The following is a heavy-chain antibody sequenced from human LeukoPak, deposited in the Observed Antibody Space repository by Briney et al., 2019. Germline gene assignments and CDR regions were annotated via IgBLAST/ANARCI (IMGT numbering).Heavy chain of an antibody. J-gene: IGHJ3*02. CDR3: ARRYYYYDSSGYYYFTSAFDI. D-gene: IGHD3-22*01. Sequence: SETLSLTCAVYGGSFSGYYWSWIRQPPGKGLEWIGEINHSGSTNYNPSLKSRVTISVDTSKNQFSLKLSSVTAADTAVYYCARRYYYYDSSGYYYFTSAFDIWGQGTMVTVSS. CDR2: INHSGST. V-gene: IGHV4-34*01. CDR1: GGSFSGYY.